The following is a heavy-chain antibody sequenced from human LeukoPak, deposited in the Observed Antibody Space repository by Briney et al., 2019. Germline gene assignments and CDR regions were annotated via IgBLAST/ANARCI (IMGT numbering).Heavy chain of an antibody. Sequence: GSLRLSCAASGFPFSSYAMSWVRQAPGKGLEWVSAISGSGGSTYYADSVKGRFTISRDNSKNTLYLQANSLRAEDTAVYYCAKDPVQRGYSGYDFVDWGQGTLVTVSS. V-gene: IGHV3-23*01. CDR1: GFPFSSYA. J-gene: IGHJ4*02. D-gene: IGHD5-12*01. CDR3: AKDPVQRGYSGYDFVD. CDR2: ISGSGGST.